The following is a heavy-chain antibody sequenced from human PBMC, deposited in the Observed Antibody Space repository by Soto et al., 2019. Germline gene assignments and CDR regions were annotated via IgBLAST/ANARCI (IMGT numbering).Heavy chain of an antibody. CDR3: TTAPLNYDSSGSYGMDV. Sequence: PGGSRRIACALSVFTFSSALMSWVRQAPERGLDWVGRIKSKTDGGTTDYAAPVKGRFTISRYDSKNTLYLQMNSLKTEDTAVYYCTTAPLNYDSSGSYGMDVWGQGTTVTVSS. J-gene: IGHJ6*01. CDR2: IKSKTDGGTT. D-gene: IGHD3-22*01. CDR1: VFTFSSAL. V-gene: IGHV3-15*01.